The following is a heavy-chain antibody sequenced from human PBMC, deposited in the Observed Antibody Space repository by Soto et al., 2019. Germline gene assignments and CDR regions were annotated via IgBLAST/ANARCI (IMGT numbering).Heavy chain of an antibody. Sequence: WTWIRQPPGKGLEYIGDIYVSGVTNYNPSLKSRVTISIDTSKNQFSLKLSSVTAADTAVYYCARDLNYYYFDNWGQGILVTVSS. CDR3: ARDLNYYYFDN. V-gene: IGHV4-59*01. D-gene: IGHD3-10*01. CDR2: IYVSGVT. J-gene: IGHJ4*02.